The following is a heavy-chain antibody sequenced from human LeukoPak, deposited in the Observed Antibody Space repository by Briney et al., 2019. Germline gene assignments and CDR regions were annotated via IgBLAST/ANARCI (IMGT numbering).Heavy chain of an antibody. J-gene: IGHJ4*02. D-gene: IGHD3-22*01. V-gene: IGHV3-23*01. Sequence: GGSLRLSCAASGFTFNNYAMSWVRQAPGKGLEWVSAISGGAGTTSYADSGKGRFSISRDNSKNTLYLQMNSLRAEDTAVYYCARHPYYYDSSGYRSGDFDYWGQGTLVTVSS. CDR1: GFTFNNYA. CDR3: ARHPYYYDSSGYRSGDFDY. CDR2: ISGGAGTT.